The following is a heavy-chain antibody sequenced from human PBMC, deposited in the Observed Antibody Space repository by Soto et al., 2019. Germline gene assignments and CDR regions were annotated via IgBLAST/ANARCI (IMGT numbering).Heavy chain of an antibody. V-gene: IGHV3-23*01. J-gene: IGHJ4*02. D-gene: IGHD3-10*01. Sequence: GGSLRLAYRVSGLIASSYAMSWVRQSPGKGLEWVAGISGSGSKTYYADSVKGRFTFSRDNSKNMLYLGMNSLRVEDTSVYYCAKEGSARSAFDYWGQGTQVTVSS. CDR3: AKEGSARSAFDY. CDR1: GLIASSYA. CDR2: ISGSGSKT.